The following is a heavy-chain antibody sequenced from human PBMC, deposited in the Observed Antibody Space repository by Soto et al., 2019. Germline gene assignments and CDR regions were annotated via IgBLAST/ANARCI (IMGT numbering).Heavy chain of an antibody. CDR1: GFTLSGSA. CDR3: TRSGGGYSFGY. D-gene: IGHD1-26*01. CDR2: IRSKTHNYAT. V-gene: IGHV3-73*02. Sequence: EVQLVESGGGLVQPGASLKLSCAASGFTLSGSAVHWVRQASGKGLEWVGRIRSKTHNYATDYIASVKGRFTMSRDDSNNRAYRQMNGLKTADTAVYYFTRSGGGYSFGYGGQGTLVTASS. J-gene: IGHJ4*02.